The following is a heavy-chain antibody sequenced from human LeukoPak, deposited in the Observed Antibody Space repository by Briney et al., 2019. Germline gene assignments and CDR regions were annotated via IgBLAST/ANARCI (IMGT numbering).Heavy chain of an antibody. CDR2: IYYSGST. Sequence: PSETXXLTCTVSGGXITSYYWXXIRQPPGKGXEWIGYIYYSGSTNXXXSXKXRXTISVXTSMKQFSLKLHSVSAADTAVYYCARDRGRATWFDPWGQGTVVTVSS. CDR3: ARDRGRATWFDP. D-gene: IGHD3-10*01. CDR1: GGXITSYY. V-gene: IGHV4-59*01. J-gene: IGHJ5*02.